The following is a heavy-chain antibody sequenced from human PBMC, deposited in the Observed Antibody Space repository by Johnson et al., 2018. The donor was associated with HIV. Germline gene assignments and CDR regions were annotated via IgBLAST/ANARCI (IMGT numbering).Heavy chain of an antibody. V-gene: IGHV3-66*01. CDR2: IYSGGST. Sequence: VQLVESGGGLVQPGGSLRLSCSASGFTFDDYAMHWVRQAPGKGLEWVSGIYSGGSTYYADSVKGRFTISRDNSKNTLYLQMNSLRAEDTAVYYCARDYGGQGTMVTVSS. CDR3: ARDY. CDR1: GFTFDDYA. J-gene: IGHJ3*01. D-gene: IGHD3-16*01.